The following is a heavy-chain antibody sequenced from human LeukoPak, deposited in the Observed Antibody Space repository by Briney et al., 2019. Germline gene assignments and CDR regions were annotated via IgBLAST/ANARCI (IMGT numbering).Heavy chain of an antibody. D-gene: IGHD1-26*01. V-gene: IGHV5-51*01. CDR2: IYPGDSDT. Sequence: GESLKISCKGSGSSFTSYWIGWVRQIPGKGLEWMGIIYPGDSDTRYSPSFQGQVTISADKSISTAYLQWSSLKASDTAMYYCARLGSGSYYSLSDFDYWGQGTLVTVSS. J-gene: IGHJ4*02. CDR3: ARLGSGSYYSLSDFDY. CDR1: GSSFTSYW.